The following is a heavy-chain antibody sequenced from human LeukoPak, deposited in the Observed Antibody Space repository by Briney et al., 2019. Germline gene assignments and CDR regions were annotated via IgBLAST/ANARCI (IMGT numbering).Heavy chain of an antibody. CDR1: GDFTSSYY. CDR2: IYTSGST. J-gene: IGHJ6*03. D-gene: IGHD2-2*01. Sequence: SETLSLTCSVSGDFTSSYYWSWIRQPAGKGLEWIGRIYTSGSTNYNPSLKSRVTISVDTSKNQFSLKLSSVTAADTAVYYCARAYYCSSTSCFPSDYYYMDVWGKGTTVTVSS. CDR3: ARAYYCSSTSCFPSDYYYMDV. V-gene: IGHV4-4*07.